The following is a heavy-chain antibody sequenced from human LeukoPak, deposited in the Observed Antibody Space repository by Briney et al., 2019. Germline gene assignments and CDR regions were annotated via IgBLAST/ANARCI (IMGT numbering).Heavy chain of an antibody. CDR3: ARESSWYTFDY. J-gene: IGHJ4*02. Sequence: GGSLRLSCAASGFTFTDHYMDWVRQAPGEGLEWVGRSRSKTNNYATEYAASVKGRFTISRDNSKNSLYLQMNSLKTEDMAVYYCARESSWYTFDYWGQGTLVTVSS. V-gene: IGHV3-72*01. CDR2: SRSKTNNYAT. D-gene: IGHD6-13*01. CDR1: GFTFTDHY.